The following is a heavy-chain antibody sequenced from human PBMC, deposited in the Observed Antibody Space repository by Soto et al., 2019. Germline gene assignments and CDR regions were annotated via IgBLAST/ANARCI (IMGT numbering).Heavy chain of an antibody. CDR3: ARGYSSGGSCYSHYGWFDP. CDR1: GGSISSYY. V-gene: IGHV4-59*01. D-gene: IGHD2-15*01. J-gene: IGHJ5*02. CDR2: IYYSGST. Sequence: SETLSLTCTVSGGSISSYYWSWIRQPPGKGLEWIGYIYYSGSTNYNPSLKSRVTISVDTSKNQFSLKLSSVTAADTAVYYCARGYSSGGSCYSHYGWFDPWGQGTLVTVSS.